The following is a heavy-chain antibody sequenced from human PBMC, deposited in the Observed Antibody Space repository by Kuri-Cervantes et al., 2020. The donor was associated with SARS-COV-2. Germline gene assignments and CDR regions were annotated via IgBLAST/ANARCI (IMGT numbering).Heavy chain of an antibody. J-gene: IGHJ3*02. CDR2: ISYDGSNK. CDR1: GFTFSSYA. Sequence: GESLKISCAASGFTFSSYAMHWVRQAPGKGLEWVAVISYDGSNKYYADSVKGRFTISRDNSKNTLYLQMNSLRAEDTAVYYCARDRRGATRPDAFDIWGQGTMGTVSS. V-gene: IGHV3-30*04. D-gene: IGHD3-10*01. CDR3: ARDRRGATRPDAFDI.